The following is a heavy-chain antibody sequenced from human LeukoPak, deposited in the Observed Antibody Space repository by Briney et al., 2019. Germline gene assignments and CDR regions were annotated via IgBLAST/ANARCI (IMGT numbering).Heavy chain of an antibody. J-gene: IGHJ4*02. D-gene: IGHD5-12*01. Sequence: SETLSLTCAVYGGSLSGYYWSWIRQPPGKGLEWIGEINHSGSTNYNPSLKSRVTISVDTSKNQFSLKLSSVTAADTAVYYCARRYSGYDYDYWGQGTLVTVSS. CDR3: ARRYSGYDYDY. CDR1: GGSLSGYY. CDR2: INHSGST. V-gene: IGHV4-34*01.